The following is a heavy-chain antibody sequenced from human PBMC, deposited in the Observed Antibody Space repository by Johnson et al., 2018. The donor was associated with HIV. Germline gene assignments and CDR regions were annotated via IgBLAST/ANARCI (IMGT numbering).Heavy chain of an antibody. CDR2: IWYDGSNK. V-gene: IGHV3-30*04. CDR1: GFTFSSYA. Sequence: QVHLVESGGGVVQPGRSLRLSCAGSGFTFSSYAFHWVRQAPAKGLEWVAVIWYDGSNKFYADSVKGRFTISRDKSKNTLYLQMNSLRAEDTAVYYCAKDGAKAFDIWGQGTLVTGSS. CDR3: AKDGAKAFDI. J-gene: IGHJ3*02. D-gene: IGHD4/OR15-4a*01.